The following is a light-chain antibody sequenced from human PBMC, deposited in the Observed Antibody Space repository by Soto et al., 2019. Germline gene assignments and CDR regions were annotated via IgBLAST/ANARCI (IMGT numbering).Light chain of an antibody. Sequence: ELVLTQSPGTLSLSPGERATLSCRASQSIASSYLAWYQQRPGQAPRLLVSGTSTRATGIPDRFGGSGSGTDFGLTISRLEPEDVAVYGCQHYGTSPFTFGPGTKVHIK. J-gene: IGKJ3*01. CDR1: QSIASSY. CDR3: QHYGTSPFT. CDR2: GTS. V-gene: IGKV3-20*01.